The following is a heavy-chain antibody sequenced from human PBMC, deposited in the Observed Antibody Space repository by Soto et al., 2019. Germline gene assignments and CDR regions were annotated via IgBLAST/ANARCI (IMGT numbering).Heavy chain of an antibody. CDR3: GRGIGGYVGVDYYYGMDV. V-gene: IGHV1-18*01. J-gene: IGHJ6*02. D-gene: IGHD3-16*01. Sequence: QVQLVQSGAEVKKPGASVKVSCKASGYTFTSYGISWVRQAPGQGLEWMGWISPYNGNTNYAQKLQGRVTMTTDTATGTAYMELRRLRYDETAVYYCGRGIGGYVGVDYYYGMDVWGQGTTVTVSS. CDR1: GYTFTSYG. CDR2: ISPYNGNT.